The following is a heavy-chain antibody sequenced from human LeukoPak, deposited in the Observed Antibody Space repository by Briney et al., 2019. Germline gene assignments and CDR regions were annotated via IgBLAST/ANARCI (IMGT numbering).Heavy chain of an antibody. V-gene: IGHV3-30*18. CDR3: AKDSGSAFDY. CDR1: GFTFSSYG. CDR2: ISYDGSNK. Sequence: GGSLRLSCAASGFTFSSYGMHWVRQAPGKGLEWVAVISYDGSNKYYADSVKGRFTISRDNSKNTLYLQMNSLRAEDTAVYYCAKDSGSAFDYWGQGTLVTVSS. D-gene: IGHD1-1*01. J-gene: IGHJ4*02.